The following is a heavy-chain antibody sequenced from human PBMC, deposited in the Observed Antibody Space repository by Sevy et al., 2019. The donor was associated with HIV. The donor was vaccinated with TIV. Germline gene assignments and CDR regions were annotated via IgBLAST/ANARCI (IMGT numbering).Heavy chain of an antibody. CDR1: GFTLSTYS. Sequence: GGFLRLSCAASGFTLSTYSMNWVRQAPGKGLEWVSSISSSSSYIYYAASVKGGFTISRDNAKNSQYLQMNSLRADDTAVYYCVRDGGCSSTSCLLYFDYWGQGTLVTVSS. J-gene: IGHJ4*02. V-gene: IGHV3-21*01. CDR2: ISSSSSYI. CDR3: VRDGGCSSTSCLLYFDY. D-gene: IGHD2-2*01.